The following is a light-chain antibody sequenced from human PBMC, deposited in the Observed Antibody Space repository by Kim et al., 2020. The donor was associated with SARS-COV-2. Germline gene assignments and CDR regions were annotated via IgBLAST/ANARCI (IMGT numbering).Light chain of an antibody. CDR3: SSYAGSSTVI. V-gene: IGLV2-18*02. J-gene: IGLJ2*01. CDR2: AVS. Sequence: QSALTQPPSVSGSPGQSVTISCTGTSSDVGNYNRVSWYQQPPGTAPKLMIYAVSTRPSGVPDRFSGSKSGNTASLTISGLQAEDEADYYCSSYAGSSTVIFGGGTKLTVL. CDR1: SSDVGNYNR.